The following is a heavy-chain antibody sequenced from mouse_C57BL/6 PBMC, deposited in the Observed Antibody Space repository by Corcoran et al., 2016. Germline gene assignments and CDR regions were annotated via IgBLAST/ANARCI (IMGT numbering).Heavy chain of an antibody. V-gene: IGHV1-26*01. J-gene: IGHJ2*01. CDR3: ARPISYDYAFDY. Sequence: EVQLQQPGPELVKPGASVKISCKASGYTFTDYYMNWVKQSHGKSLEWIGDINPNNGGTSYNQKFKGKATLTVDKSSSTAYMELRSLTSEDSAVYYCARPISYDYAFDYWGQGTTLTVSS. D-gene: IGHD2-4*01. CDR2: INPNNGGT. CDR1: GYTFTDYY.